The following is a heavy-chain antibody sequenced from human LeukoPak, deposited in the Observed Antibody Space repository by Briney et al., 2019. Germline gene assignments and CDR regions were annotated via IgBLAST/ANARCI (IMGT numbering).Heavy chain of an antibody. V-gene: IGHV4-39*01. J-gene: IGHJ4*02. CDR2: IYYSGST. CDR3: ARGLKPYCTNGVCYTGDF. D-gene: IGHD2-8*01. Sequence: SETLSLTCTVSGGSISSSSYYWGWIRQPPGKGLEWIGSIYYSGSTYYNPSLKSRLTISVDTSKNQFSLKLSSVTAADTAVYYCARGLKPYCTNGVCYTGDFRGQGTLVTVSP. CDR1: GGSISSSSYY.